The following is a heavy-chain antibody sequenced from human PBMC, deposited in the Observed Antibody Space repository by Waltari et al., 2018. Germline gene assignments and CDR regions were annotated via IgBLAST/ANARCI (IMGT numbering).Heavy chain of an antibody. CDR3: TRVGEKGDY. CDR2: IKPDGSEE. Sequence: EVQLVESGGGLVEPGGSLRVPCAASGCTFSSNWRSWVRQAPGKGLEWVANIKPDGSEEHYVDPVKGRFTISRDNTKNSLYLQMNSLRAEDTAVYYCTRVGEKGDYWGQGTLVTVSS. V-gene: IGHV3-7*03. CDR1: GCTFSSNW. J-gene: IGHJ4*02.